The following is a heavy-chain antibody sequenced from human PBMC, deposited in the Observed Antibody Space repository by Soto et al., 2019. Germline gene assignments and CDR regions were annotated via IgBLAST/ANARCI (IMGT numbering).Heavy chain of an antibody. D-gene: IGHD3-10*01. CDR2: ISYDGSNK. J-gene: IGHJ6*02. Sequence: QVQLVESGGGVVQPGRSLRLSCAASGFTFSSYAMHWVRQAPGKGLEWVAVISYDGSNKYYADSVKGRFTISRDNSKNTLYLQMNSLRAEDTAVYCCARVREGSGPYYGMDVWGQGTTVTVSS. V-gene: IGHV3-30-3*01. CDR1: GFTFSSYA. CDR3: ARVREGSGPYYGMDV.